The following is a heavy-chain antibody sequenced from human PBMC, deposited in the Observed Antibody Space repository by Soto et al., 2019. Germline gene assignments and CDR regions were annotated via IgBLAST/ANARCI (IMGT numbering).Heavy chain of an antibody. CDR1: NGSISNFY. CDR3: ARSSHKESWFDP. Sequence: PSETLSLTCSVSNGSISNFYWNWIRQSAGKGLEWIGRIHGSGSATYNPSLGSRVTMSVDTSKNQFSLKVNSVTGADTAVYYCARSSHKESWFDPWGQGTLVTV. J-gene: IGHJ5*02. CDR2: IHGSGSA. D-gene: IGHD6-13*01. V-gene: IGHV4-4*07.